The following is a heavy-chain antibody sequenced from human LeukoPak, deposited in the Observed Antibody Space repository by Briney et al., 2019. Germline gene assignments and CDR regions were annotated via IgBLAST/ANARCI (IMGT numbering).Heavy chain of an antibody. D-gene: IGHD3-16*01. Sequence: GGSLRLSCAASGFTFSSYAMSWVRQAPGKGLEWVSSISSSSSYIYYADSVKGRFTISRDNAKNSLYLQMNSLRAEDMAVYYCARDTFGVFDYWGQGTLVTVSS. J-gene: IGHJ4*02. CDR1: GFTFSSYA. V-gene: IGHV3-21*01. CDR2: ISSSSSYI. CDR3: ARDTFGVFDY.